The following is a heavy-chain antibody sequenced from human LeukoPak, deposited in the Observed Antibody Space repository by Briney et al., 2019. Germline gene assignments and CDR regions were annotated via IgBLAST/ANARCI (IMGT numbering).Heavy chain of an antibody. Sequence: RAGGSLRLSCAASGFSFDDYAMHWVRQAPGKGLEWVSGISWNNGPIGYADSVKGRFTISRDNSKNTLYLQMNSLRAEDTAVYYCAKDRIVVGATTPDYWGQGTLVTVSS. J-gene: IGHJ4*02. CDR2: ISWNNGPI. D-gene: IGHD1-26*01. V-gene: IGHV3-9*01. CDR1: GFSFDDYA. CDR3: AKDRIVVGATTPDY.